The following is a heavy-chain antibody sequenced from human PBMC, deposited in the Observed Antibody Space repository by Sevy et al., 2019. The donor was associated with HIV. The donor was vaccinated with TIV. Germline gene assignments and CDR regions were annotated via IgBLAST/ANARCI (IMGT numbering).Heavy chain of an antibody. Sequence: ASVKVSCKVSGYTLTELSMHWVRQAPGKGLEWMGGFDPEDGETIYVQKFQGRVTMTEDTSTDTAYMELSSLRSEDTAVYYCATLITIFGVVLKREYGMDVWGQGTTVTVSS. D-gene: IGHD3-3*01. CDR2: FDPEDGET. CDR1: GYTLTELS. V-gene: IGHV1-24*01. J-gene: IGHJ6*02. CDR3: ATLITIFGVVLKREYGMDV.